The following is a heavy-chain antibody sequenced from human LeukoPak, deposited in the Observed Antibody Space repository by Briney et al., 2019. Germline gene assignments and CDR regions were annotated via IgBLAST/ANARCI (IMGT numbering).Heavy chain of an antibody. CDR2: IWYDGSNK. V-gene: IGHV3-33*08. J-gene: IGHJ5*02. CDR1: GFTVSSNY. CDR3: ARDLAVQYAPP. Sequence: PGGSLRLSCAASGFTVSSNYMSWVRQAPGKGLEWVAVIWYDGSNKYYADSVKGRFTISRDNFKNTLYLQMNSLRAEDTAVYYCARDLAVQYAPPWGQGTLVTVSS. D-gene: IGHD2-2*01.